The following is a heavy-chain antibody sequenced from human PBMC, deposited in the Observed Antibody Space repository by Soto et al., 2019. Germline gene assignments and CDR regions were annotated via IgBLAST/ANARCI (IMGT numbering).Heavy chain of an antibody. CDR1: GGTFSSYA. V-gene: IGHV1-69*01. Sequence: QVQLVQSGAEVKKPGSSVKVSCKASGGTFSSYAISWVRQAPGQGLEWMGGIIPIFGTANYAQKFQGRVTITADESTSTAYRELSSLRSEDTAVYYGAKSYYYDSSGYYPFDYWGQGTLVTVSS. CDR3: AKSYYYDSSGYYPFDY. J-gene: IGHJ4*02. CDR2: IIPIFGTA. D-gene: IGHD3-22*01.